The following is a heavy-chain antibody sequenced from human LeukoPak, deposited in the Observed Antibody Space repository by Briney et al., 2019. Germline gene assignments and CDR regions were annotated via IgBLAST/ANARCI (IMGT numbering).Heavy chain of an antibody. CDR1: GGSISSSSYY. CDR2: IYYSGST. CDR3: ARQWWSSSWRLVFDY. V-gene: IGHV4-39*01. J-gene: IGHJ4*02. Sequence: PSETLSLTCTVSGGSISSSSYYWGWIRQPPGKGLEWIGSIYYSGSTYNNPSLKSRVTISVDTSKNQFSLKLTSVTAADTAVYHCARQWWSSSWRLVFDYWGQGTLVTVSS. D-gene: IGHD6-13*01.